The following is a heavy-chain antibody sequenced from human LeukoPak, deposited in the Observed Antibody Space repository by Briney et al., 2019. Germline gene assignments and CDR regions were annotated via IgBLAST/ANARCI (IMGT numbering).Heavy chain of an antibody. CDR3: ARFIAAATKKFDY. J-gene: IGHJ4*02. CDR1: GYTFTSYG. V-gene: IGHV1-18*01. Sequence: ASVTVSFKASGYTFTSYGISWVRQARGQGLEWMGWISAYNGNTNYAQKLQGRVTMTTDTSTSTAYMELSSLRSEDTAVYYCARFIAAATKKFDYWGQGTLVTVSS. D-gene: IGHD6-13*01. CDR2: ISAYNGNT.